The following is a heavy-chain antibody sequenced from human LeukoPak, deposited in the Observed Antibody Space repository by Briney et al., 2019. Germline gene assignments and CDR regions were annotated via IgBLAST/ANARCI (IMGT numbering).Heavy chain of an antibody. CDR3: AKEGRITIFGVVIPHFDY. V-gene: IGHV3-30*18. Sequence: GGSLRLSCAASGFTFSSYGMHWVRQAPGKGLEWVAVISYDGSNKYYADSVKGRFTISRDNSKNTLYLQMNSLRAEDTAVYYCAKEGRITIFGVVIPHFDYWGQGTLVTVSS. J-gene: IGHJ4*02. D-gene: IGHD3-3*01. CDR2: ISYDGSNK. CDR1: GFTFSSYG.